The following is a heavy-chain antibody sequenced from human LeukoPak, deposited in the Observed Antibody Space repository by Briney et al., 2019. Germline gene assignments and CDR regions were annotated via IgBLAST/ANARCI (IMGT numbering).Heavy chain of an antibody. D-gene: IGHD4-11*01. CDR2: IYSGGRI. Sequence: SETPSLTCTVSGVSISSSSYYWAWIRQPPGKGLEWIGSIYSGGRIYYNPSLKSRVSISIDTSNNDLSLKVTSVTAADTAGYYCARAPWAYGNYVHAFDIWGQGTMVTVSS. J-gene: IGHJ3*02. CDR3: ARAPWAYGNYVHAFDI. CDR1: GVSISSSSYY. V-gene: IGHV4-39*07.